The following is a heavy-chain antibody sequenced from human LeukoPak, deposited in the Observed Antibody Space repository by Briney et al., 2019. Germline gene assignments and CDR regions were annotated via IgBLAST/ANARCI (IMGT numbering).Heavy chain of an antibody. V-gene: IGHV1-69*13. CDR2: IIPIFGTA. CDR1: GGTFSSYA. J-gene: IGHJ6*03. Sequence: ASVKVSCKASGGTFSSYAISWVRQAPGQGLEWMGGIIPIFGTANYAQKFQGRVTITADESTSTAYMELSSLRSEDTAVYYCARAPTGVAVAGTYYYYMDVWGKGTTVTISS. D-gene: IGHD6-19*01. CDR3: ARAPTGVAVAGTYYYYMDV.